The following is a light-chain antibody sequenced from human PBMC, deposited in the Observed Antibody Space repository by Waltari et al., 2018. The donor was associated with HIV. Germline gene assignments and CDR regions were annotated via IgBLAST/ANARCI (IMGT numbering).Light chain of an antibody. V-gene: IGLV3-10*01. CDR2: EDT. Sequence: SYELTQPPSVSVSPGQTARITCSGDALPKKYAHWYQRKSGQAPVLVIYEDTKRPSGIPERFSGSSSGTMATLTISGAQVEDEADYYCYSIDSSGNHQKFGGGTKLTVL. J-gene: IGLJ3*02. CDR1: ALPKKY. CDR3: YSIDSSGNHQK.